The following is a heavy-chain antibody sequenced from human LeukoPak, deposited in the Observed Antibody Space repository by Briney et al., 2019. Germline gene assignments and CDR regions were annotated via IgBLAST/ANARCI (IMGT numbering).Heavy chain of an antibody. V-gene: IGHV1-2*02. CDR3: ARDRADGSYLPDY. J-gene: IGHJ4*02. Sequence: GASVKVSCKASGYTFAGYYMHWVRQAPGQGLEWMGWINPNSGGTNYAQKIQGRVTMATDTSTSTAYMELRSLRSDATAVYYCARDRADGSYLPDYWGQGTLVTASS. CDR2: INPNSGGT. D-gene: IGHD1-26*01. CDR1: GYTFAGYY.